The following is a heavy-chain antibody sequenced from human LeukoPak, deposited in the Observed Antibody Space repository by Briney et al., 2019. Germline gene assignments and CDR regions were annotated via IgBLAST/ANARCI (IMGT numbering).Heavy chain of an antibody. CDR1: GFTFEDYA. CDR2: ISGNGNNI. D-gene: IGHD3-3*01. J-gene: IGHJ4*02. CDR3: AKDLPQYYDFWSGYYGGFDY. Sequence: PGGSLRLSCIGTGFTFEDYAMHWVRQGPGKGLEWVSLISGNGNNIYYADSVKGRFTISRDNSNNSLYLQMNSLRTEDTALYYCAKDLPQYYDFWSGYYGGFDYWGQGTLVTVSS. V-gene: IGHV3-43*02.